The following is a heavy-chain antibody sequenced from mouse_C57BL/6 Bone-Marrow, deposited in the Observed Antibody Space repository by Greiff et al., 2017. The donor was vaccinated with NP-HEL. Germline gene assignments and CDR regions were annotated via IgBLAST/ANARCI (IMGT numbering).Heavy chain of an antibody. Sequence: VQLQQSGPELVKPGASVKISCKASGYTFTDYYMNWVKQSHGKSLEWIGDINPNNGGTSYNQKFKGKATLTVDKSSSTAYMELRSLTSEDSAVYYCARRTYPYYYAMDYWGQGTSVTVSS. J-gene: IGHJ4*01. CDR3: ARRTYPYYYAMDY. D-gene: IGHD5-1*01. CDR1: GYTFTDYY. CDR2: INPNNGGT. V-gene: IGHV1-26*01.